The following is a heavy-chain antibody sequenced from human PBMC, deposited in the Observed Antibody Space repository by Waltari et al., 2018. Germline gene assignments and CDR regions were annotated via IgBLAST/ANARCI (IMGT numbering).Heavy chain of an antibody. CDR2: ILYGWSKK. CDR3: ARASDLYYDMGV. J-gene: IGHJ6*03. CDR1: GFTFSSYG. Sequence: QVQLVDSGGGVVQPGRSLRLSCAASGFTFSSYGMHWVRQGPGKGVGLGAIILYGWSKKYYADFVEGRFIILRENSKDTLYLQMNRLGAEDTAVYYCARASDLYYDMGVLGKGTTVTISS. V-gene: IGHV3-33*01. D-gene: IGHD1-26*01.